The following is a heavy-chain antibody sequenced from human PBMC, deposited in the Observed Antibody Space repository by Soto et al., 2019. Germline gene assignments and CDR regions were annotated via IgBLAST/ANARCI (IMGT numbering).Heavy chain of an antibody. J-gene: IGHJ3*02. CDR1: GFTFSSYS. CDR2: ISSSSSYI. Sequence: GGSLRLSCAASGFTFSSYSMNWVRQAPGKGLEWVSSISSSSSYIYYADSVKGRFTISRDNAKNSLYLQMNSLRAEDTAVYYCASLVVPAANDAFDIWGQGTMVT. CDR3: ASLVVPAANDAFDI. D-gene: IGHD2-2*01. V-gene: IGHV3-21*01.